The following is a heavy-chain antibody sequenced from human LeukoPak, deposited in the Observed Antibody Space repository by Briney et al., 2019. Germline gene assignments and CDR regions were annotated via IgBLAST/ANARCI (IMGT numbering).Heavy chain of an antibody. V-gene: IGHV3-7*01. CDR3: ARATTSGSYLFFQH. Sequence: PGGSLRLSCAASGFTFSSYWISWVRQAPGKGREWVANIKQDGSEKYYVDSVKGRFTISRDNAKNSLYLQMNSLRAEDTAVYYCARATTSGSYLFFQHWGQGTLVTVSS. J-gene: IGHJ1*01. CDR1: GFTFSSYW. D-gene: IGHD1-26*01. CDR2: IKQDGSEK.